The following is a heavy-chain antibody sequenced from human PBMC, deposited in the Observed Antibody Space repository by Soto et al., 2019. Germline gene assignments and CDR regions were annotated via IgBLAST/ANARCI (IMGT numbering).Heavy chain of an antibody. Sequence: SETLSLTCTVSGGSISSYYWSWIRQPPGKGLEWIGYIYYSGSTNYNPSLKSRVTISVDTSKNQFSLKLSSVTAADTAVYYCARDLFLDPWGQGTLVTVYS. CDR1: GGSISSYY. J-gene: IGHJ5*02. CDR2: IYYSGST. CDR3: ARDLFLDP. V-gene: IGHV4-59*01.